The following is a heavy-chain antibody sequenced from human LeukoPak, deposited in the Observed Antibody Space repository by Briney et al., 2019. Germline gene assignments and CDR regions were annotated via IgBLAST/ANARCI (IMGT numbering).Heavy chain of an antibody. D-gene: IGHD6-19*01. J-gene: IGHJ4*02. V-gene: IGHV1-69*05. CDR2: IIPIFGTA. CDR3: ASGTVAGTIDY. Sequence: VASVKVSCKASGGTFSSYAISWVRQAPGQGLEWMGGIIPIFGTANYAQKFQGRVTITTDESTGTAYMELSSLRSEDTALYYCASGTVAGTIDYWGQGTLVTVSS. CDR1: GGTFSSYA.